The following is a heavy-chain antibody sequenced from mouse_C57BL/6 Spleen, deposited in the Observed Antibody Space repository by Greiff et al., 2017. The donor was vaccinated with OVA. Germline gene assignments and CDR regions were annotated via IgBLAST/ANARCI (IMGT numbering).Heavy chain of an antibody. CDR3: AREADTVVAEYYAMDY. V-gene: IGHV1-72*01. D-gene: IGHD1-1*01. CDR1: GYTFTSYW. J-gene: IGHJ4*01. CDR2: IDPNSGGT. Sequence: QVQLQQPGAELVKPGASVKLSCKASGYTFTSYWMHWVKQRPGRGLEWIGRIDPNSGGTKYNEKFKSKATLTVDKPSSTAYMQLSSLTSEDSAVYYCAREADTVVAEYYAMDYWGQGTSVTVSS.